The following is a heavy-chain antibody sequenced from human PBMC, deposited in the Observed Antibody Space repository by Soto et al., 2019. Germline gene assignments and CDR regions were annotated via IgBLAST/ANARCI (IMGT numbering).Heavy chain of an antibody. J-gene: IGHJ4*02. CDR2: INPNSGGT. CDR1: GYAFTGYY. V-gene: IGHV1-2*02. Sequence: ASVKVACKASGYAFTGYYMHWVRQAPGQGLEWMGWINPNSGGTNYAQKFQGRVTMTRDTSISTAYMELSRLRSDDTAVYYCARGPLERIKLALRYWGQGTLVTVSS. CDR3: ARGPLERIKLALRY.